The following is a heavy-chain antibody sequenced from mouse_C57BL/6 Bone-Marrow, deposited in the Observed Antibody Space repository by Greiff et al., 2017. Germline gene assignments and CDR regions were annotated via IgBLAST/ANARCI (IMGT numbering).Heavy chain of an antibody. V-gene: IGHV14-4*01. J-gene: IGHJ3*01. CDR1: GFNIKDDY. CDR2: IDPENGDT. CDR3: TRIAY. Sequence: VQLNESGAELVRPGASVKLSCTASGFNIKDDYMHWVKQKPEQGLEWIGWIDPENGDTEYASKFQGKATITVDTSSNTAYLQLSSLTSEDTAVYYCTRIAYWGQGTLVTVSA.